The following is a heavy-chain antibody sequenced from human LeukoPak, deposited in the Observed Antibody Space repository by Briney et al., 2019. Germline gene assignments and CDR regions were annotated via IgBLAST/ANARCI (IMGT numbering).Heavy chain of an antibody. CDR3: ARAPSSYESGNGYPNLGWLDP. D-gene: IGHD5-24*01. J-gene: IGHJ5*02. CDR1: GYPIGLDYY. Sequence: TSETLSLTCKVSGYPIGLDYYWAWIRQAPGRGMQWIGGFHRGRIQYNSALKSRVTISIDSSKNQFSLRMWPVTAADTAFYFCARAPSSYESGNGYPNLGWLDPWGQGALVTVSS. CDR2: FHRGRI. V-gene: IGHV4-38-2*02.